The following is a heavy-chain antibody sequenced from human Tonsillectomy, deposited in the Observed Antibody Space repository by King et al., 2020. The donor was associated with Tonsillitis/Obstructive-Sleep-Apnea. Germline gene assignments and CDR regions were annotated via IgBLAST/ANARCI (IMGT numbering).Heavy chain of an antibody. CDR1: GFTFSSYG. Sequence: VQLVESGGGVVQPGRSLRLSCAASGFTFSSYGMHWVRQAPGKGLEWGAVIWYDGSNKYYADSVKGRFTISRDNSKNTLYMQMNSLSAEDTAEYYCASDLRIGGYLSDPRGQGTLVTVSS. CDR2: IWYDGSNK. D-gene: IGHD5-12*01. V-gene: IGHV3-33*01. CDR3: ASDLRIGGYLSDP. J-gene: IGHJ5*02.